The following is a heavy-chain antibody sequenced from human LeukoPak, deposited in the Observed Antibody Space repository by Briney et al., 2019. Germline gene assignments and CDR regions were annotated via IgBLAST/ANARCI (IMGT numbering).Heavy chain of an antibody. J-gene: IGHJ4*02. Sequence: PSETLSLTCTVSGGSISSGSYYWSWIRQPAGKGLEWIGRIYTSGSTNYNPSLKSRVTISVDTSKNQFSLKLSSVTAADTAVYYCARGIVVVPAAPSYFDYWGQGTLVTVSS. V-gene: IGHV4-61*02. CDR1: GGSISSGSYY. CDR2: IYTSGST. CDR3: ARGIVVVPAAPSYFDY. D-gene: IGHD2-2*01.